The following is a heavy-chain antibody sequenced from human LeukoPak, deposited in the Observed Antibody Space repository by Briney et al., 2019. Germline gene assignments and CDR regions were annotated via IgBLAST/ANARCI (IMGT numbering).Heavy chain of an antibody. CDR2: IYYSGST. J-gene: IGHJ4*02. CDR3: ARVARVSGYSVYYFDY. V-gene: IGHV4-4*02. CDR1: GGSISSTNW. D-gene: IGHD5-18*01. Sequence: SETLSLTCAVSGGSISSTNWWSWVRQPPGKGLEWIGEIYYSGSTNYNPSLKSRVTISVDTSKNQFSLKLSSVTAADTAVYYCARVARVSGYSVYYFDYWGQGTLVTVSS.